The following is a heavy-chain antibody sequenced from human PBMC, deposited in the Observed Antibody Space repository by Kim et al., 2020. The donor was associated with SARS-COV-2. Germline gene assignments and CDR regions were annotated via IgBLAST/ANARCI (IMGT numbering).Heavy chain of an antibody. CDR1: GGSISNSFNY. J-gene: IGHJ4*02. CDR2: VYHSGST. Sequence: SETLSLSCTVSGGSISNSFNYWGWIRQRPGKGLEWIGSVYHSGSTYDSPSLKSRVTVSADTSKNQFSLKVTSVTAADTAVYFCARLPHDSSCYVDCWGQGNLLTVST. CDR3: ARLPHDSSCYVDC. V-gene: IGHV4-39*01. D-gene: IGHD3-22*01.